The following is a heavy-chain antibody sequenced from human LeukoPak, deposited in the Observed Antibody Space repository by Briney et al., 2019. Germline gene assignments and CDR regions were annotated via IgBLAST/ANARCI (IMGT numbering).Heavy chain of an antibody. J-gene: IGHJ4*02. V-gene: IGHV3-23*01. CDR1: EFTFSKFP. CDR3: AKRSNWVTNEYYFDY. D-gene: IGHD2-21*02. Sequence: QTGGSLRLSCAASEFTFSKFPMGWVRQAPGRGLEWVSAISASGDVTFHADSVKGRFTISRDNSKNTLYLQMNSLRAEDTAVYYCAKRSNWVTNEYYFDYWGQGTLVTVSS. CDR2: ISASGDVT.